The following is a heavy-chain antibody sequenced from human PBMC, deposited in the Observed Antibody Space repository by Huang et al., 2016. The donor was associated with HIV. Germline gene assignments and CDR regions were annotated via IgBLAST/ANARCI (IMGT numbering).Heavy chain of an antibody. CDR3: AKDASSGYSSGHSGFKVYFFDF. CDR2: IRWNSKSI. CDR1: GFTFDGYA. D-gene: IGHD5-18*01. Sequence: EVQLVESGGGLVQPGRSLRLSCAASGFTFDGYAFDWVRQGPGKGLGGVSGIRWNSKSIDYADSVKCRFTSSRDNAKNSLYLEMKSLRVEDTALYYCAKDASSGYSSGHSGFKVYFFDFWGQGTLVTVSS. V-gene: IGHV3-9*01. J-gene: IGHJ4*02.